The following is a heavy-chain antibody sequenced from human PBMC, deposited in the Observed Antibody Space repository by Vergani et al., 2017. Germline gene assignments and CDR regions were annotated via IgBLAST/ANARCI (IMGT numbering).Heavy chain of an antibody. V-gene: IGHV4-39*07. CDR3: VRDLGRGYCSTTLCFGMDL. CDR2: IYYTGSA. J-gene: IGHJ6*02. D-gene: IGHD2-15*01. Sequence: QLQLHKSGPGLVKPSETLSLTCTLSGGSISSSSHFWGWLRQTPGKGLEWIGSIYYTGSAYYNPSLKSRVSISVDASKNQFSLKLSSVTAADTAVYYCVRDLGRGYCSTTLCFGMDLWGQGTTVTVS. CDR1: GGSISSSSHF.